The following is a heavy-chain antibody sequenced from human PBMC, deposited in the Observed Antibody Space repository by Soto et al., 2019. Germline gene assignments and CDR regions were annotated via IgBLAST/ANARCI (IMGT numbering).Heavy chain of an antibody. CDR3: ARDPKPPYSSSSGYYYYYGMDV. D-gene: IGHD6-6*01. J-gene: IGHJ6*02. V-gene: IGHV4-4*02. CDR2: IYHSGST. Sequence: SETLSLTCAVSGGSISSSNWWSWVRQPPGKGLEWIGEIYHSGSTNYNPSLKSRVTISVDKSKNQFSLKLSSVTAADTAVYYCARDPKPPYSSSSGYYYYYGMDVWGQGTTVTVSS. CDR1: GGSISSSNW.